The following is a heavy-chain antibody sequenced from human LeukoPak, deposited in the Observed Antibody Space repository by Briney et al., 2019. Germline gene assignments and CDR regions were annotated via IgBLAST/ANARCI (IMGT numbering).Heavy chain of an antibody. D-gene: IGHD3-3*01. Sequence: PGGSLRLSCATSGFTFSSSAMSWVRQAPGKGLEWVSAISGSGGTTYYADSVKGRFTISRDNSNNTLYLQMNGLRVEDTAVYYCARDSFWGNYYNDYWGQGTLVTVSS. CDR2: ISGSGGTT. CDR1: GFTFSSSA. J-gene: IGHJ4*02. V-gene: IGHV3-23*01. CDR3: ARDSFWGNYYNDY.